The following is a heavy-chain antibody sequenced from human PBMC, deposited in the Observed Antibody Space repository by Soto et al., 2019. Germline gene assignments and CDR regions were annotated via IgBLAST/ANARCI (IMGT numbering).Heavy chain of an antibody. J-gene: IGHJ4*02. D-gene: IGHD3-10*02. CDR3: AKDGSAPYYYVPDY. V-gene: IGHV3-23*01. CDR2: ISGGGGST. CDR1: GFTFSSYA. Sequence: GGSLRLSCAASGFTFSSYAMSWVRQAPGKGLEWVSAISGGGGSTYYADSVKGRFTISRDNSKNTLYLQMNSLRAEDTAVYYCAKDGSAPYYYVPDYWGQGTLVTVSS.